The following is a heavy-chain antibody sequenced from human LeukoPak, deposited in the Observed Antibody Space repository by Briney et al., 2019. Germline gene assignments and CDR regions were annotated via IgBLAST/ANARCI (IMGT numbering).Heavy chain of an antibody. D-gene: IGHD6-19*01. V-gene: IGHV1-69*05. CDR1: GGTFSSYA. J-gene: IGHJ3*02. Sequence: GASVKVSCKASGGTFSSYAISWVRQSPGQGLEWMGGIIPIFGTANYAQKFQGRVTITTDESTSTAYMELSSLRSEDTAVYYCARVMGYSSGWDPEAFDIWGQGTMVTVSS. CDR2: IIPIFGTA. CDR3: ARVMGYSSGWDPEAFDI.